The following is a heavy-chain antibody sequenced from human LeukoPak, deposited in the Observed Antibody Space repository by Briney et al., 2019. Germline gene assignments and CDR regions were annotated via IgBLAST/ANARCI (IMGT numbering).Heavy chain of an antibody. V-gene: IGHV3-23*01. CDR1: GCTFSSYA. CDR2: ISGSGGST. D-gene: IGHD1-26*01. Sequence: GGSLRLSCAASGCTFSSYAMSWVRQAPGKGLEWVSAISGSGGSTYYADSMKGRFTISRDNSKNTLYLQMNSLRAEDTAVYYCANSYSGSYGYDYWGQGTLVTVSS. J-gene: IGHJ4*02. CDR3: ANSYSGSYGYDY.